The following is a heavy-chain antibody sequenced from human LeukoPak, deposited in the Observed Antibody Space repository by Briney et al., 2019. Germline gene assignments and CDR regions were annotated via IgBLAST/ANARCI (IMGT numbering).Heavy chain of an antibody. V-gene: IGHV4-34*01. D-gene: IGHD3-22*01. Sequence: PSETLSVTCAVYGGSFSGYYWSWIRQPRGKGLEWIGEINHGGSTNYNPSLKSRVTISVDTSKNQFSLKLSSVTAADTAVYYCARAFSSGYYPYYFDYWGQGTLVTVSS. J-gene: IGHJ4*02. CDR3: ARAFSSGYYPYYFDY. CDR1: GGSFSGYY. CDR2: INHGGST.